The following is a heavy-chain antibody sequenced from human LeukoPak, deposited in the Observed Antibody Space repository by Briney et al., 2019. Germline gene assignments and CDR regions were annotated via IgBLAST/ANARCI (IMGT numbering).Heavy chain of an antibody. V-gene: IGHV3-11*04. Sequence: GGSLRLSCAASGFTLSDYYMSWIRQAPGKGLEWVSYTSSSGSTIFYADSVKGRFTVSRDNAKNSLYLQMNSLRAEDTAVYYCARVKAFGSARLDYWGQGTLVTVSS. CDR3: ARVKAFGSARLDY. D-gene: IGHD6-6*01. CDR1: GFTLSDYY. CDR2: TSSSGSTI. J-gene: IGHJ4*02.